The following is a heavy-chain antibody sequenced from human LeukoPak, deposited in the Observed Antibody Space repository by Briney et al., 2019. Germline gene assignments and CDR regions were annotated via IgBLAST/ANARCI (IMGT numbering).Heavy chain of an antibody. Sequence: GGSLRLSCAAPGFTFSNYAMSWVRQAPGKGLEWVSAIRGDGATKFYADSVKGRFTVSRDNSKNTLYPQMNSLRAEDTAVYYCAKDQYRDYFRGADYWGQGTLVTVSS. V-gene: IGHV3-23*01. CDR1: GFTFSNYA. D-gene: IGHD2/OR15-2a*01. CDR3: AKDQYRDYFRGADY. CDR2: IRGDGATK. J-gene: IGHJ4*02.